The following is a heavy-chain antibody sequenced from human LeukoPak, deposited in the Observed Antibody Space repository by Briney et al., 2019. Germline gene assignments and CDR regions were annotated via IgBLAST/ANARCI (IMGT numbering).Heavy chain of an antibody. CDR2: IYYSGST. D-gene: IGHD3-22*01. V-gene: IGHV4-59*11. Sequence: SETLSLTCTVSGGSISSHYWSWIRQPPGKGLEWIGYIYYSGSTNYNPSLKSRVTISVDTSKNQFSLKLSSVTAADTAVYYCARKPTYYYDSSGYYVRYYFDYWGQGTLVTVSS. CDR3: ARKPTYYYDSSGYYVRYYFDY. CDR1: GGSISSHY. J-gene: IGHJ4*02.